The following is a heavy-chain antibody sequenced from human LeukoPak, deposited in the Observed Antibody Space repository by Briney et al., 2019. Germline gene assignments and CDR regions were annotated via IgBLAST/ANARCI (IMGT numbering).Heavy chain of an antibody. CDR1: GGTFSSYA. D-gene: IGHD3-3*01. Sequence: ASVKVSYKASGGTFSSYAISWVRQAPGQGLEWMGGIIPIFGTANYAQKFQGRVTITADESTSTAYMELSSLRSEDTAVYYCARAKAGRGFWSGYYQDYYFDYWGQGTLVTVSS. J-gene: IGHJ4*02. CDR2: IIPIFGTA. CDR3: ARAKAGRGFWSGYYQDYYFDY. V-gene: IGHV1-69*13.